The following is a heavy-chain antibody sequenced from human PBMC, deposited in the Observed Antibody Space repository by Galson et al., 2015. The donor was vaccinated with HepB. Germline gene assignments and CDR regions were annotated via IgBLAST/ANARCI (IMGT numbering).Heavy chain of an antibody. D-gene: IGHD6-13*01. Sequence: SVKVSCKASGYTFTYRYLHWVRQAPGQALEWMGWITPFNGNTNYAQKFQDRVTITRDRSMSTAYMELSSLRSEDTAMYYCVAAAGTLPPPAFDIWGQGTMVTVSS. CDR3: VAAAGTLPPPAFDI. CDR1: GYTFTYRY. V-gene: IGHV1-45*02. CDR2: ITPFNGNT. J-gene: IGHJ3*02.